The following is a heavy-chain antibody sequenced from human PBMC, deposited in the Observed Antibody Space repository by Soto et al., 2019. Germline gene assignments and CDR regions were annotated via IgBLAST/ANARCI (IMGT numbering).Heavy chain of an antibody. D-gene: IGHD3-9*01. J-gene: IGHJ4*02. CDR3: ARDRGTPDFDWLRGGRSPQTTDY. V-gene: IGHV1-69*04. Sequence: GASVKVSCKASGGTFSSYTISWVRQAPGQGLEWMGRIIPILGIASYAQKFQGRVTITADKSTSTAYMELSSLRSEDTAVYYCARDRGTPDFDWLRGGRSPQTTDYWGQGTLVTVSS. CDR1: GGTFSSYT. CDR2: IIPILGIA.